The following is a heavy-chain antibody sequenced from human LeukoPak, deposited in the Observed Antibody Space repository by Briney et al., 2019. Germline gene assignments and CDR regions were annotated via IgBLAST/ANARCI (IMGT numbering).Heavy chain of an antibody. J-gene: IGHJ4*02. Sequence: ASVKVSCKASGYTFTGYYMHWVRQAPGQGLEWMGWINPNSGGTNYAQKFQGRVTMTRDTSISTAYMELSRLRSDDTAVYYCARASMVRGVIITKSSGSLPPGYWGQGTLVTVSS. CDR1: GYTFTGYY. D-gene: IGHD3-10*01. CDR2: INPNSGGT. V-gene: IGHV1-2*02. CDR3: ARASMVRGVIITKSSGSLPPGY.